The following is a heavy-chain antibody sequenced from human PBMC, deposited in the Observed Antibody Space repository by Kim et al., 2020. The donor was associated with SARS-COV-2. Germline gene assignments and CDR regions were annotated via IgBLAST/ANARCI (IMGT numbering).Heavy chain of an antibody. V-gene: IGHV4-39*07. J-gene: IGHJ5*02. D-gene: IGHD6-19*01. Sequence: SETLSLTCTVSGGSISSSSYYWGWIRQPPGKGLEWIGSIYYSGSTYYNPSLKSRVTISVDTSKNQFSLKLSSVTAADTAVYYCARDLAVAGLNWFDPWGQGTLVTVSS. CDR2: IYYSGST. CDR3: ARDLAVAGLNWFDP. CDR1: GGSISSSSYY.